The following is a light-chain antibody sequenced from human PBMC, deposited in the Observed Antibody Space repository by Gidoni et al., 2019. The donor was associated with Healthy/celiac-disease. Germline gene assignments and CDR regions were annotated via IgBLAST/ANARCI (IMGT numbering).Light chain of an antibody. CDR1: QSVSSN. V-gene: IGKV3-15*01. CDR2: GAS. J-gene: IGKJ1*01. CDR3: QQYNNWTPET. Sequence: EIVMTQSPATLSVSPGERATLPCRASQSVSSNLAWYQQKPGQAPRLLIYGASTRATGIPARFSGSGSGTEFTLTINSLQSEDFAVYYCQQYNNWTPETFGQGTKVEIK.